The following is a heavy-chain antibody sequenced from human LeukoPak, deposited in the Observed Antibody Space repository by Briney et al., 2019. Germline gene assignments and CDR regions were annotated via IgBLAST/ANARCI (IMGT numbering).Heavy chain of an antibody. D-gene: IGHD6-19*01. CDR2: IYSGGST. Sequence: PGGSLRLSCAASGFTVSRNYMSWVRQAPGKGLEWVSVIYSGGSTYYADSVKGRFTVSRDNSKNTLYLQMNSLRAEDTAVYYCASIEAVAGTGNFDYWGQGTLVTVSS. CDR3: ASIEAVAGTGNFDY. CDR1: GFTVSRNY. V-gene: IGHV3-53*01. J-gene: IGHJ4*02.